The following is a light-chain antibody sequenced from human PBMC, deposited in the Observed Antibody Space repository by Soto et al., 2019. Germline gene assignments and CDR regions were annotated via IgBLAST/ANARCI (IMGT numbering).Light chain of an antibody. CDR2: AAS. J-gene: IGKJ5*01. CDR1: QDISNY. V-gene: IGKV1-9*01. Sequence: DIQLTQSPSLLSASVGDRVTGTCRGSQDISNYLAWYQQKPGEGTKLLIDAASTLQSGVPSRFSGSGSGTEFTLTSSSLQPEDFATYYCQQLISYPITFGQGTRLEIK. CDR3: QQLISYPIT.